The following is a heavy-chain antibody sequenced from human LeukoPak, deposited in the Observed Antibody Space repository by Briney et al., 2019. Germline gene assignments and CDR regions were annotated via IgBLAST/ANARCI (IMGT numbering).Heavy chain of an antibody. CDR1: GGSISSGGYY. V-gene: IGHV4-31*03. J-gene: IGHJ4*02. D-gene: IGHD3-9*01. CDR2: IYYSGST. Sequence: PQTLSLTCTVSGGSISSGGYYWSWIRQHPGKGLEWIGYIYYSGSTYYNPSLKSRVTISVDTSKNQFSLKLSSVTAADTAVYYCARGRYYDILTGYLDYWGQGTLVTVSS. CDR3: ARGRYYDILTGYLDY.